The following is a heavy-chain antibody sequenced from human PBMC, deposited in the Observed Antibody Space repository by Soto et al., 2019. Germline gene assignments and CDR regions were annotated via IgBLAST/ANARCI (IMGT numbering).Heavy chain of an antibody. Sequence: TLSLDCTICSASIVCFTHKSSSWIRLPPGKGLEWIGYISKSGYTSYNPSLKSRVMLSVDTSKNQCSLELTSVIAADAAVYYCTTQGFGVLHGLVDVWGQGTTVT. J-gene: IGHJ6*02. CDR2: ISKSGYT. CDR3: TTQGFGVLHGLVDV. V-gene: IGHV4-59*08. D-gene: IGHD3-10*01. CDR1: SASIVCFTHKS.